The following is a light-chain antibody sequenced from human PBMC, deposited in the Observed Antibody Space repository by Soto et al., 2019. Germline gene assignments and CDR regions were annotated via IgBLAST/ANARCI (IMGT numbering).Light chain of an antibody. J-gene: IGLJ1*01. V-gene: IGLV2-14*03. CDR3: SSFTSNNTYV. CDR2: DVS. Sequence: QSALTQPASVSGSPGQSIAISCTGTSSDIGGYNYVSWYRQYLGKAPKLLIFDVSHWPSGVSIRFSGSKSGNTASLTISGLQAEDEADYYCSSFTSNNTYVFGSGTKLTVL. CDR1: SSDIGGYNY.